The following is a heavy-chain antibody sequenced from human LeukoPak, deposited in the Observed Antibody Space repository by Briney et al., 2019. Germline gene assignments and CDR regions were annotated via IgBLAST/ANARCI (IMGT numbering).Heavy chain of an antibody. CDR3: ARGRGCSSMSCYPDY. V-gene: IGHV3-74*01. D-gene: IGHD2-2*01. J-gene: IGHJ4*02. Sequence: QPGGSLRLSFAASGXTFSSYLMHWVRQAPGKVLVWVSHINSDESSTSYADSVKGRFTISRDNAKNTLYLQMNSLRAEDTAVYYCARGRGCSSMSCYPDYWGQGTLVTVSS. CDR1: GXTFSSYL. CDR2: INSDESST.